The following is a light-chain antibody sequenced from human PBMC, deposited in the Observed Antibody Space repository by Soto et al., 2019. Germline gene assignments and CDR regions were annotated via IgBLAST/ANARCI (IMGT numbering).Light chain of an antibody. Sequence: QSVLTQPRSVSGSPGQSVTISCTGTSNYVSWYQQDPGKAPKLIIYDVSKRPSGVPDRFSGSKSGNTASLTISGLQAEDEADYFCCSFAGSYTSYVFGTGTKV. CDR3: CSFAGSYTSYV. J-gene: IGLJ1*01. V-gene: IGLV2-11*01. CDR1: SNY. CDR2: DVS.